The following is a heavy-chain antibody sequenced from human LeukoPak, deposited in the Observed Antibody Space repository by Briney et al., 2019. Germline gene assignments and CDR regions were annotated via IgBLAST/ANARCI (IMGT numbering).Heavy chain of an antibody. D-gene: IGHD6-13*01. CDR2: ISGDGGST. V-gene: IGHV3-43*02. CDR1: GFTFDDYA. Sequence: GGSLRLSCAASGFTFDDYAMHWVRQAPGKGLEWVSLISGDGGSTYYADSVKGRFTISRDNSKNSLYLQMNSLRTEDTALYYCARNFQYSSSTNDYYYYGMDAWGQGTLVTVSS. CDR3: ARNFQYSSSTNDYYYYGMDA. J-gene: IGHJ6*02.